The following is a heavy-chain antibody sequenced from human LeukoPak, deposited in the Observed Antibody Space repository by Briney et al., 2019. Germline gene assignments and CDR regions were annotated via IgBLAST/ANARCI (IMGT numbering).Heavy chain of an antibody. CDR1: GHTFTTFA. CDR3: ARVYSSSRGNYFDY. V-gene: IGHV1-3*01. J-gene: IGHJ4*02. D-gene: IGHD6-13*01. Sequence: ASVKVSCKASGHTFTTFAIHWVRQAPGQSLEWMGWINAGNGNTIYSQKFQGKATITRDTSASTAYMELSSLRSEDTAVYYCARVYSSSRGNYFDYWGQGTLVTVSS. CDR2: INAGNGNT.